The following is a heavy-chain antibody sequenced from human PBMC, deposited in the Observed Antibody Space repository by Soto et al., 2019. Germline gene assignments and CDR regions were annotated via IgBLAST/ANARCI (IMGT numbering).Heavy chain of an antibody. J-gene: IGHJ4*02. D-gene: IGHD6-13*01. Sequence: PGGSLRLSCAASGFTFSNAWMSWVRQAPGKGLEWVGRIKSKTDGGTTDYAAPVKGRFTISRDDSKNTLYLQMNSLKTEDTAVYYCTTDRGYSSSWYDGSVQYYFDYWGQGNLVTVS. CDR1: GFTFSNAW. V-gene: IGHV3-15*01. CDR3: TTDRGYSSSWYDGSVQYYFDY. CDR2: IKSKTDGGTT.